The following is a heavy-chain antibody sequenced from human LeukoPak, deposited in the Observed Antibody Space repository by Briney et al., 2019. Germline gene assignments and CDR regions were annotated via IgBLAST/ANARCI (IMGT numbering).Heavy chain of an antibody. Sequence: GGSLRLSCAASGFVFSTYAIHWVRHVPGKGLEYVSGINGNGDYTDYANSVKGRFTISRDNFRNTVYLQMGSLRAEDMAVYYCARDLFSGAEMATLDYWGQGTLVTVSS. CDR2: INGNGDYT. CDR3: ARDLFSGAEMATLDY. V-gene: IGHV3-64*01. D-gene: IGHD5-24*01. CDR1: GFVFSTYA. J-gene: IGHJ4*02.